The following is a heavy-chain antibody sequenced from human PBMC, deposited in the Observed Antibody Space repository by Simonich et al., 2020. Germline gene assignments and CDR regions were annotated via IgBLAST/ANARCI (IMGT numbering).Heavy chain of an antibody. CDR3: ARGGLADRRIVYYYYMDV. CDR2: ISPILGIA. V-gene: IGHV1-69*09. Sequence: QVQLVQSGAEVKKPGSSVQVSCKASGGTFSSYAISWVRKAPGQGIEWMGGISPILGIAKYAQKFQGRVTITADKSTSTADMELSSLRSEDTAVYYCARGGLADRRIVYYYYMDVWGKGTTVTVSS. CDR1: GGTFSSYA. D-gene: IGHD2-15*01. J-gene: IGHJ6*03.